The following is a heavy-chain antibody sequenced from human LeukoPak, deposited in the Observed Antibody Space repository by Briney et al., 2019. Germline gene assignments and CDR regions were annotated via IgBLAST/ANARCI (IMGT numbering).Heavy chain of an antibody. CDR2: IYYSGST. J-gene: IGHJ4*02. Sequence: SETLSLTCTVSAGSISSSSYYWGWIRQPPGKGLEWIGSIYYSGSTYYNPSLKSRVTISVDTSKNQFSLKLSSVTAADTAVYYCARRRSSSWYVSFDYWGQGTLVTVSS. CDR3: ARRRSSSWYVSFDY. CDR1: AGSISSSSYY. V-gene: IGHV4-39*01. D-gene: IGHD6-13*01.